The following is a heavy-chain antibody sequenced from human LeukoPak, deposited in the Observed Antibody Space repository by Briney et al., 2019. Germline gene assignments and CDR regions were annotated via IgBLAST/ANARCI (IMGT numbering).Heavy chain of an antibody. Sequence: GGSLRLSCAASDFSVGSNYMTWVRQAPGKGLEWVSLIYSVGTTFYADSVKGRFTISRDTSKNTLYLQMNSLRAEDTAVYYCARDHPYYYDTSGYWHDYWGQGTLVTVSS. J-gene: IGHJ4*02. D-gene: IGHD3-22*01. V-gene: IGHV3-66*01. CDR2: IYSVGTT. CDR1: DFSVGSNY. CDR3: ARDHPYYYDTSGYWHDY.